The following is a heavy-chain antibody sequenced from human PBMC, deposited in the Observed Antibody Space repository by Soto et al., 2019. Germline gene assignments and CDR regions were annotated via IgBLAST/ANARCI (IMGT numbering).Heavy chain of an antibody. CDR3: TKDTFVACDS. CDR2: INPESTTL. J-gene: IGHJ5*01. V-gene: IGHV3-74*01. Sequence: EAQLVESGGGLVQPGGSLTLSCTASEITLNIYWMHWIRQAPGKGLVWVSRINPESTTLTYADSVTGRFTISRDSAKNTLYLQINGLGAEDTAIYYCTKDTFVACDSWGQGTLVTVSS. CDR1: EITLNIYW. D-gene: IGHD3-16*02.